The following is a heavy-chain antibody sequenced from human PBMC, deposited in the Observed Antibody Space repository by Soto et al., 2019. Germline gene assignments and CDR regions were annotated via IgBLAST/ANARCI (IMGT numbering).Heavy chain of an antibody. CDR1: GVSINSGGYY. V-gene: IGHV4-31*03. CDR3: ARGSQLERDALDI. D-gene: IGHD1-1*01. Sequence: QVKLQESGPGLVKPSQTLSLTCSVSGVSINSGGYYWSWIRHHPGKGLKWIGYIYYTGHTFYNAFLKSRVAMSLDASKNQFFLKLSSVTAADTAVYYCARGSQLERDALDIWGQGTMVTVSS. J-gene: IGHJ3*02. CDR2: IYYTGHT.